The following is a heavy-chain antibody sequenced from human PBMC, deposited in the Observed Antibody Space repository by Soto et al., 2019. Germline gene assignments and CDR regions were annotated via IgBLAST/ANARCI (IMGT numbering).Heavy chain of an antibody. CDR2: IIPIFGTA. CDR1: GGTFSSYA. CDR3: AHESMGGSYPHYWYVDL. D-gene: IGHD1-26*01. J-gene: IGHJ2*01. V-gene: IGHV1-69*13. Sequence: SVKVSCKASGGTFSSYAISWVRQAPGQGLEWMGGIIPIFGTANYAQKFQGRVTITADESTSTAYMELSSLRSEDTAVYYCAHESMGGSYPHYWYVDLWGRGTLVTVSS.